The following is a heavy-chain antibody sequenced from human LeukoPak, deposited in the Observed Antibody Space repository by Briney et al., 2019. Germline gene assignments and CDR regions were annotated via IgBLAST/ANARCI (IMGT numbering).Heavy chain of an antibody. Sequence: ASVKVSCKASGYTFTSCDINWVRQATGQGLEWMGWINPNSGNTGYGQSFQGRITMTRDISIGTAYMELSNLTSEDTAIYYCTRGSSGRRDNWGQGTLVTVSA. CDR3: TRGSSGRRDN. CDR1: GYTFTSCD. D-gene: IGHD6-19*01. CDR2: INPNSGNT. J-gene: IGHJ4*02. V-gene: IGHV1-8*01.